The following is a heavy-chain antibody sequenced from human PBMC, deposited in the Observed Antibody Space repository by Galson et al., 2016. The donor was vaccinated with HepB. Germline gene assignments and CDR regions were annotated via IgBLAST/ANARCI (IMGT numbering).Heavy chain of an antibody. V-gene: IGHV1-69*01. J-gene: IGHJ6*02. CDR3: ASRNRYYYDGMDV. D-gene: IGHD1-14*01. CDR1: GGTFSSYA. Sequence: QSGAEVKKPGESLKISCKASGGTFSSYAISWVRQAPGQGLEWMGEVIPIFGAANYAQKFQGRVTITADLSTTTAYMELSSLRFEDTAVYYCASRNRYYYDGMDVWGQGTTVTVYS. CDR2: VIPIFGAA.